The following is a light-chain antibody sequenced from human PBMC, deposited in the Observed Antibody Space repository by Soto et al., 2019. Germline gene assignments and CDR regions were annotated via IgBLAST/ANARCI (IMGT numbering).Light chain of an antibody. CDR3: QQRTNRPPIT. CDR1: QSVSSY. CDR2: GAS. V-gene: IGKV3-11*01. J-gene: IGKJ5*01. Sequence: EIVSTQAPATLSLSPGERATLSCRASQSVSSYLACYQQKTGQAPRLLIYGASRRATGFPARFSGSGSGTDFTLTISGLEPEDFAVYYCQQRTNRPPITFGQGTRLEIK.